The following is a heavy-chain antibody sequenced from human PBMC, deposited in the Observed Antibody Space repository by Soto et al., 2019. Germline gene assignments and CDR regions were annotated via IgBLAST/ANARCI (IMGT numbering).Heavy chain of an antibody. J-gene: IGHJ4*02. CDR1: GGSISSGGYY. Sequence: KSSETLSLTCAVPGGSISSGGYYWSWIRQHPGKGLEWIGYIYYSGSTYYNPSLKSRVTISVDTSKNQFSLKLSSVTAADTAVYYCARGVIGYCSSTSCRTGLDYWGQGTLVTVSS. CDR2: IYYSGST. V-gene: IGHV4-31*11. D-gene: IGHD2-2*01. CDR3: ARGVIGYCSSTSCRTGLDY.